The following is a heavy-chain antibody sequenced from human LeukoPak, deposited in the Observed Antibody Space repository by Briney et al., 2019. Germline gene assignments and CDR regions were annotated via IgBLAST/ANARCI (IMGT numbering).Heavy chain of an antibody. V-gene: IGHV3-23*01. CDR3: APNSPVGHWNYVLDYYYYYGMDV. J-gene: IGHJ6*02. CDR1: GFTFSSYA. CDR2: ISGSGGST. D-gene: IGHD1-7*01. Sequence: PGGSLRLSCAASGFTFSSYAMSWVRQAPGKGLEWVSAISGSGGSTYYADSVKGRFTISRDNSKNTLYLQMNSLRAEDTAVYYCAPNSPVGHWNYVLDYYYYYGMDVWAKGPRSPSP.